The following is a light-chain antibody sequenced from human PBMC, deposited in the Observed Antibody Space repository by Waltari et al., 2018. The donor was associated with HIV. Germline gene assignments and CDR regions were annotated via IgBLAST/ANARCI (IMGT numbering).Light chain of an antibody. V-gene: IGLV1-51*02. CDR1: SSNIGDNY. J-gene: IGLJ3*02. CDR2: EKN. CDR3: GTWDSSLSAGV. Sequence: QSVLTQPPSVSAAPGQKVTISCSGSSSNIGDNYVSWYQQLPGTAPKLLIFEKNKRPSGILDRFSGSKSGTSATLGITGLQTGDEADYYCGTWDSSLSAGVFGGGTKLTVL.